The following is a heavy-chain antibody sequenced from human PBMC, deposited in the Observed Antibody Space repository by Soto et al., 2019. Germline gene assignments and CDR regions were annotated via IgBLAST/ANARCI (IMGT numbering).Heavy chain of an antibody. V-gene: IGHV4-4*02. Sequence: PSETLSLTCAVSGGSISSSNWWSWVRQPPGKGLEWIGEIYHSGSTNYNPSLKSRVTISVDKSKNQFSLKLSSVTAADTAVYYCARDHRYSGSYSNWFDPWGQGTLVTVSS. J-gene: IGHJ5*02. CDR2: IYHSGST. CDR1: GGSISSSNW. CDR3: ARDHRYSGSYSNWFDP. D-gene: IGHD1-26*01.